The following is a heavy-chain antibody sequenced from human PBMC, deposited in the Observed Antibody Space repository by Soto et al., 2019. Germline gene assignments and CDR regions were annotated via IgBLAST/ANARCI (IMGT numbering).Heavy chain of an antibody. Sequence: ETLSLTCTVSGGFNGSFYWSWIRQPPGKGLEWIGHIYYSGDTNYNPSLKSRVTMSVDTSKKQFSLKLSALTAADTAVYYCARMYSNGWPAYFDLWGRGTLVTVSS. J-gene: IGHJ2*01. CDR2: IYYSGDT. D-gene: IGHD6-19*01. CDR3: ARMYSNGWPAYFDL. CDR1: GGFNGSFY. V-gene: IGHV4-59*01.